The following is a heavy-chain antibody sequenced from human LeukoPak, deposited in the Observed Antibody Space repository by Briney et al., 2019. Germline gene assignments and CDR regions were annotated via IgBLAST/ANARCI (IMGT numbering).Heavy chain of an antibody. D-gene: IGHD1-26*01. CDR3: ARDRERRQVFDI. Sequence: GGSLRLSCAASGFAVSSNYMSWVCQAPGKGLEWGSVIYSGGSANYADSVKGRFTISRDNSKNTLYLQMNSLRAEDTAVYYCARDRERRQVFDIWGQGTMVTVSS. J-gene: IGHJ3*02. CDR2: IYSGGSA. CDR1: GFAVSSNY. V-gene: IGHV3-66*01.